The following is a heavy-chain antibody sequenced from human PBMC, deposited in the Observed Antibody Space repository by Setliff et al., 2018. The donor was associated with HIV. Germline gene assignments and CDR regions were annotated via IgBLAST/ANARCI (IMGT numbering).Heavy chain of an antibody. CDR1: GGSISSGSYY. J-gene: IGHJ4*02. CDR2: IYTSGST. D-gene: IGHD3-10*01. V-gene: IGHV4-61*09. CDR3: TGDYNSGSNRFDY. Sequence: SETLSLTCTVSGGSISSGSYYWSWIRQPAGKGLEWIGHIYTSGSTNYNPSLKSRLTMSVDTSKNQFSLKLTSVTAADAALYYCTGDYNSGSNRFDYWGQGTPVTVS.